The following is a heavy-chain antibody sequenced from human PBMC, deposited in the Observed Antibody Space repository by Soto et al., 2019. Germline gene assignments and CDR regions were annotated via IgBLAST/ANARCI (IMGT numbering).Heavy chain of an antibody. Sequence: PGGSLRLSCAAFGFTFSSYAMSWVRQAPGKGLEWVSAISGSGGSTYYADSVKGRFTISRDNSKNTLYLQMNSLRAEDTAVFYWAKTIAGAKADANRPYGMDVWAKGPRVTVSS. D-gene: IGHD6-19*01. CDR2: ISGSGGST. J-gene: IGHJ6*04. CDR3: AKTIAGAKADANRPYGMDV. V-gene: IGHV3-23*01. CDR1: GFTFSSYA.